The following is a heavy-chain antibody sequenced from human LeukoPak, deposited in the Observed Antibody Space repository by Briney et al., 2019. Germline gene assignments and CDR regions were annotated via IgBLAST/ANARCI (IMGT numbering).Heavy chain of an antibody. V-gene: IGHV3-15*01. D-gene: IGHD1-26*01. Sequence: GGSLRLSCATSGFTFSNAWMSWVRQAPGKGLEWVGRIKSKTDGGTTDYAAPVKGRFTISRDDSKNTLYLQMNSLKTEDTAVYYCTTDQGPWGHLAWWGQGTLVTVSS. CDR3: TTDQGPWGHLAW. J-gene: IGHJ1*01. CDR2: IKSKTDGGTT. CDR1: GFTFSNAW.